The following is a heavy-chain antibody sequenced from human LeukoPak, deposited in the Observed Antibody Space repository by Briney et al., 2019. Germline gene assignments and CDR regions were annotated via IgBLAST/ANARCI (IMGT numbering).Heavy chain of an antibody. Sequence: GRSLRLSCAASGFTFSSYAMHWVRQAPGKGLEWVAFIRYDGSNKYYADSVKGRFTISRDNSKNTLYLQMNSLRAEDTAVYYCAKDPNKYSSGWYGLDYWGQGTLVTVSS. J-gene: IGHJ4*02. D-gene: IGHD6-19*01. CDR3: AKDPNKYSSGWYGLDY. V-gene: IGHV3-30*02. CDR1: GFTFSSYA. CDR2: IRYDGSNK.